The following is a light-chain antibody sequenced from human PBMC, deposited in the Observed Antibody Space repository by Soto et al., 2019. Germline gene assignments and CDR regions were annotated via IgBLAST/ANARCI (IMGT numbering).Light chain of an antibody. V-gene: IGKV3-20*01. J-gene: IGKJ1*01. CDR1: QSVSSSY. Sequence: EIVLTQSPGTLSLSPGERATLSCRASQSVSSSYLAWYQQKPGQAPRLLIYGASSRATGIPDRSSGSGSGTDFTLTISRLEPEDFAVYYCQQYGSSAPTTFGQGTKVDIK. CDR3: QQYGSSAPTT. CDR2: GAS.